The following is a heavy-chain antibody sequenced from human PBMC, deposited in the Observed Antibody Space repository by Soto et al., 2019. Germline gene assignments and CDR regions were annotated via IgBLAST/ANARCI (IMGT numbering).Heavy chain of an antibody. CDR3: ARDVTYSSGWLTFDY. V-gene: IGHV3-48*01. CDR1: GFTFSSYS. Sequence: GGSLRLSCAASGFTFSSYSMNWVRQAPGKGLEWVSYISSSSSTIYYADSVKGRFTISRDNAKNSLYLQMNSLRGEDTAVYYCARDVTYSSGWLTFDYWGQGTLVTVSS. J-gene: IGHJ4*02. CDR2: ISSSSSTI. D-gene: IGHD6-19*01.